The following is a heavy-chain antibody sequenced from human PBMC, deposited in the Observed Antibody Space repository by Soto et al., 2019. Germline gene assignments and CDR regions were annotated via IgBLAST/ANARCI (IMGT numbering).Heavy chain of an antibody. D-gene: IGHD2-2*01. CDR3: AKSLSAIPGDS. Sequence: EVQLVESGGGLVQSGGSLRLSCAASGFTFSSYWMSWVRQGPGKGPERVANIKQDGSEIYYVDSVKGRFTISRDNAKSSLYLQMTSLRAEDTAVYHCAKSLSAIPGDSWGQGTLVTVSS. CDR2: IKQDGSEI. V-gene: IGHV3-7*05. CDR1: GFTFSSYW. J-gene: IGHJ4*02.